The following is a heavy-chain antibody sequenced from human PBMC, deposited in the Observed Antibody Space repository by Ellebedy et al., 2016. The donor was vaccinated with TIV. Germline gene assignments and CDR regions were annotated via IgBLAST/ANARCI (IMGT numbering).Heavy chain of an antibody. CDR1: GFTFSSYA. CDR2: ISGSGGST. CDR3: AKNQDSKKRANFDY. D-gene: IGHD1-14*01. V-gene: IGHV3-23*01. Sequence: GGSLRLXCAVSGFTFSSYAMSWVRQAPGKGLEWVSAISGSGGSTYYADSVKGRFTISRDNSKNTLYLQMNSLRAEDTAVYYCAKNQDSKKRANFDYWGQGTLVTVSS. J-gene: IGHJ4*02.